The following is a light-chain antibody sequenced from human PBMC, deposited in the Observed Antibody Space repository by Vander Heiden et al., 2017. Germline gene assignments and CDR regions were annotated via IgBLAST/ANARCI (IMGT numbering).Light chain of an antibody. J-gene: IGKJ2*01. CDR3: QQSYSPPYI. CDR2: AAS. V-gene: IGKV1-39*01. CDR1: QGIGAY. Sequence: DIQVTQSPSSLSASVGDRVTITCRASQGIGAYLNEYRRRPGRAPKLLMYAASLLQRGLPSRFSGSGSGTDFILTITGLQPEDFATYYCQQSYSPPYIFGQGTKLEI.